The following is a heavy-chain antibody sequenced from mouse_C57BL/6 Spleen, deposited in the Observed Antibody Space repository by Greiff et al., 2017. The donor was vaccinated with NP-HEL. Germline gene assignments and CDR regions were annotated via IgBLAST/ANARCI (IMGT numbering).Heavy chain of an antibody. J-gene: IGHJ2*01. CDR3: ARNDNDGGAAY. Sequence: VQLQQSGAELVKPGASVKLSCKASGYTFTSYWMHWVKQRPGQGLEWIGMIHPNSGSTNYNEKFKSKATLTVDKSSSTAYMQLSSLTSEDSAVYYCARNDNDGGAAYWGQGTTLTVSS. CDR1: GYTFTSYW. CDR2: IHPNSGST. D-gene: IGHD2-4*01. V-gene: IGHV1-64*01.